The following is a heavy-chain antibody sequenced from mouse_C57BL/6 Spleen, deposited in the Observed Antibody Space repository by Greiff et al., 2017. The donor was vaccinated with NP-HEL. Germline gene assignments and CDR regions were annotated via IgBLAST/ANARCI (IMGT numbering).Heavy chain of an antibody. Sequence: QVQLQQSGPELVKPGASVKLSCKASGYTFTSYDINWVKQRPGQGLEWIGWIYPRDGSTKYNEKFKGKATLTVDTSSSTAYMELHSLTSEDSAVYFCARSGGTAQARGYFDYWGQGTTLTVSS. V-gene: IGHV1-85*01. CDR2: IYPRDGST. CDR1: GYTFTSYD. J-gene: IGHJ2*01. CDR3: ARSGGTAQARGYFDY. D-gene: IGHD3-2*02.